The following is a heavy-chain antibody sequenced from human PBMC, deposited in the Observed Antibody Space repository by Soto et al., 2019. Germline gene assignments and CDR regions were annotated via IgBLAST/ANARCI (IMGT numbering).Heavy chain of an antibody. J-gene: IGHJ3*02. CDR3: ARDTKYYYDSSGPPDAFDI. Sequence: GRSLRLSCAASGFTFSSYWMHWVRQAPGKGLVWVSRINSDGSSTSYADSVKGRFTISRDNAKNTLYLQMNSLRAEDTAVYYCARDTKYYYDSSGPPDAFDILGQGTMVTVSS. CDR2: INSDGSST. D-gene: IGHD3-22*01. CDR1: GFTFSSYW. V-gene: IGHV3-74*01.